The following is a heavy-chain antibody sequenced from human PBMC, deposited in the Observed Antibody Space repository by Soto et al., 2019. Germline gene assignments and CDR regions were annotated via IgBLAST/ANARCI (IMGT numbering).Heavy chain of an antibody. Sequence: SETLSLTCTVSGGSISSSSYYWGWIRQPPGKGLEWIGSIYYSGSTYYNPSLKSRVTISVDTSENQFSLKLSSVTAADTAVYYCARHSTGYYYSWFDPWGQGTLVTVSS. J-gene: IGHJ5*02. CDR1: GGSISSSSYY. V-gene: IGHV4-39*01. D-gene: IGHD3-22*01. CDR2: IYYSGST. CDR3: ARHSTGYYYSWFDP.